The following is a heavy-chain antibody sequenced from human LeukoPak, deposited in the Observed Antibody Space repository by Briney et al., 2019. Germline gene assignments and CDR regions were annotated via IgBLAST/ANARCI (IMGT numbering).Heavy chain of an antibody. Sequence: GVSLRLSCAASGFTVSNNFMSWVRQTPEKGLEWVSVIYSDGSTYYADSVKGRFTISRDSSKNTLYLQMNSLRDEDTPVYYCARSGSGWFDFWGQGTLVTVSS. V-gene: IGHV3-53*01. J-gene: IGHJ4*02. CDR2: IYSDGST. CDR1: GFTVSNNF. D-gene: IGHD6-19*01. CDR3: ARSGSGWFDF.